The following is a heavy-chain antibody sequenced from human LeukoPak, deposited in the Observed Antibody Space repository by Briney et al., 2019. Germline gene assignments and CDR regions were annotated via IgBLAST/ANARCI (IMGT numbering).Heavy chain of an antibody. D-gene: IGHD3-3*01. CDR1: GGSISSYY. J-gene: IGHJ4*02. V-gene: IGHV4-4*09. Sequence: SETLSLTCTVSGGSISSYYWSWIRQPPGKGLEWIGYIYTSGSTNYNPFLKSRVTISVDTSKNQFSLKLSSVTAADTAVYYCARGDTHYDFWSGYRPYYFDYWGQGTLVTVSS. CDR3: ARGDTHYDFWSGYRPYYFDY. CDR2: IYTSGST.